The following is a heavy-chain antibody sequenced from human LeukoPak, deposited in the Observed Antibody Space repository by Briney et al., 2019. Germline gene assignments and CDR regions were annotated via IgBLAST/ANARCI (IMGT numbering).Heavy chain of an antibody. V-gene: IGHV1-2*02. CDR2: INPNSGGT. CDR1: GYTFTGYY. Sequence: ASVKVSCKAPGYTFTGYYSHWVRQAPGQGLEWMGWINPNSGGTNYAQKFQGRVTMTRDTSISTAYMELSRLRYDDTAVFYCARFPAGGVVIRKYYFDYWGQGTLVTVSS. J-gene: IGHJ4*02. D-gene: IGHD3-3*01. CDR3: ARFPAGGVVIRKYYFDY.